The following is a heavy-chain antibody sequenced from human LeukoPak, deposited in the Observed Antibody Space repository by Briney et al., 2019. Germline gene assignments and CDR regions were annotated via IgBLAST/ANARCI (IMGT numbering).Heavy chain of an antibody. CDR1: GGSISSGSYY. CDR3: ARYYDSSGYSDINDAFDI. V-gene: IGHV4-61*01. J-gene: IGHJ3*02. D-gene: IGHD3-22*01. Sequence: SETLSLTCTVSGGSISSGSYYWSWIRQPPGKGLEWIGYIYYSGSTNYNPSLKSRVTISVDTSKNQFSLKLSSVTAADTAVYYCARYYDSSGYSDINDAFDIWGQGTMVTVSS. CDR2: IYYSGST.